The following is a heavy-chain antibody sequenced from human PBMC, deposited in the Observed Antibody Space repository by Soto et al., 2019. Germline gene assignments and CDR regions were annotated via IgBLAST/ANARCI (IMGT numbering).Heavy chain of an antibody. Sequence: VQLVQSGAEVKKPGSSVKVSCKASGGTFRREALSWVRQAPGQGLEWMGGIIPLFHISNSAQRFQGRVTISADQSTMTAYLDLRSLTYEDTAVYYCATGETSLRVWGQGTTVTVSS. J-gene: IGHJ6*02. CDR1: GGTFRREA. CDR3: ATGETSLRV. V-gene: IGHV1-69*17. CDR2: IIPLFHIS.